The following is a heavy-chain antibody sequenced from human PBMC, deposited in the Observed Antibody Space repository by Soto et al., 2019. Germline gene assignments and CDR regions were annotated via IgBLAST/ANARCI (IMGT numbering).Heavy chain of an antibody. J-gene: IGHJ6*02. D-gene: IGHD3-10*01. CDR1: GFTFSSYS. CDR3: AKEGGVRVVYYYYGMDV. V-gene: IGHV3-21*01. CDR2: ISSSSSYI. Sequence: EVQLVESGGGLVKPGGSLRLSCAASGFTFSSYSMNWVRQAPGKGLEWVSSISSSSSYIYYADSVKGRFTISRDNAKNSLYLQMNSLRAEDTAVYYCAKEGGVRVVYYYYGMDVWGQGTTVTVSS.